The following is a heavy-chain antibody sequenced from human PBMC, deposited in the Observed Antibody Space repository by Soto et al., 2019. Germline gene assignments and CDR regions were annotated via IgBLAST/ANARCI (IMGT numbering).Heavy chain of an antibody. CDR2: VYYTGST. Sequence: KPSETRSLTCTVSGASIRSTDYYWSWIRQAPGKGLEWIGYVYYTGSTYYNPSLMSRLTISVDTSKNQFSLKLTSVTAAETAVYYCVRTAREGAVAPHWFDRWGQGTQVTVSS. D-gene: IGHD2-21*02. J-gene: IGHJ5*02. CDR3: VRTAREGAVAPHWFDR. CDR1: GASIRSTDYY. V-gene: IGHV4-30-4*01.